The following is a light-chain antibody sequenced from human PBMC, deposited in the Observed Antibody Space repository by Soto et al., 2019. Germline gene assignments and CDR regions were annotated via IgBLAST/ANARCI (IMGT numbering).Light chain of an antibody. CDR2: AAS. CDR3: QQLESYPST. V-gene: IGKV1-9*01. Sequence: DIQMTQSPSSMSASVGDRVTMTCQASQDITLYLNWYQQKPGEAPKLLIYAASTLQSGVPSRFSGSGSGTDFTLTISSLQPEDFATYYCQQLESYPSTFGGGTKVDIK. CDR1: QDITLY. J-gene: IGKJ4*01.